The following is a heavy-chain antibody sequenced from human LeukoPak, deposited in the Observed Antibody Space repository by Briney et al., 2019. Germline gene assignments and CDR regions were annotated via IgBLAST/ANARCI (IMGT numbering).Heavy chain of an antibody. J-gene: IGHJ4*02. Sequence: SGGSLRLSCAASGFTLSSYEMNWVRQAPGKGLEWVSYISSSGSTIYYADSVKGRFTISRDNSKNTLYLQMNSLRAEDTAVYYCAKDKGLIVATIPLDYWGQGTLVTVSS. CDR1: GFTLSSYE. V-gene: IGHV3-48*03. CDR3: AKDKGLIVATIPLDY. D-gene: IGHD5-12*01. CDR2: ISSSGSTI.